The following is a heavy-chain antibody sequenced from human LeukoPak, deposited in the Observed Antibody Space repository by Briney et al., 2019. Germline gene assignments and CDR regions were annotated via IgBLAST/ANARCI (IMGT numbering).Heavy chain of an antibody. V-gene: IGHV4-39*07. J-gene: IGHJ1*01. Sequence: PSETLSLTCTVSSGSISSSSYYWGWIRQPPGKGLEWIGSIYYSGSTYYNPSLKSRVTISVDTSKNQFSLKLSSVTAADTAVYYCATYPEYYYDSQEYFQRWGQGTLVTVSS. CDR2: IYYSGST. D-gene: IGHD3-22*01. CDR3: ATYPEYYYDSQEYFQR. CDR1: SGSISSSSYY.